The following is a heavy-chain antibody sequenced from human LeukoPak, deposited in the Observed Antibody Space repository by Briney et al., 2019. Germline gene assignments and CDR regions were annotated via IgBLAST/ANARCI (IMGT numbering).Heavy chain of an antibody. J-gene: IGHJ6*02. D-gene: IGHD3-16*02. V-gene: IGHV6-1*01. CDR2: TYYRSKWFN. CDR3: ARSWYGELSPSYNCYGMDV. Sequence: SQTLSLTCGISGDSVSSNSAAWNWIRQSPSRGLEWLGRTYYRSKWFNDYAESVQSRITINPDTSKNQFSLQLNSVNPEDTAVYYCARSWYGELSPSYNCYGMDVWGQGTTVTV. CDR1: GDSVSSNSAA.